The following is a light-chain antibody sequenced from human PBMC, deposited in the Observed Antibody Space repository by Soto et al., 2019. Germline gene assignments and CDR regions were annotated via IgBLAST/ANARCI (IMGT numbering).Light chain of an antibody. Sequence: QSVLTQPPSASGTPGQRVTISCSGSSSDIGSNTVNWYQQLPGTAPKLLIYSGNLRPSGVPDRFSGSKSGTSASLAIRGLRSEDEADYYCCSYAGSSWVFGGGTKLTVL. CDR2: SGN. CDR3: CSYAGSSWV. V-gene: IGLV1-44*01. J-gene: IGLJ3*02. CDR1: SSDIGSNT.